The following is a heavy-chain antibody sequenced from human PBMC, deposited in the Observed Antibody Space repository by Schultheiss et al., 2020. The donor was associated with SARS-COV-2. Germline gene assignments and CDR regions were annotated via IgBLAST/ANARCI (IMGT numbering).Heavy chain of an antibody. V-gene: IGHV1-58*01. CDR3: ARDLEMATIMDAFDI. CDR1: GFTFSTSA. J-gene: IGHJ3*02. D-gene: IGHD5-24*01. CDR2: IVVGTGHT. Sequence: SVKVSCKASGFTFSTSAVQWVRQARGQRLEWIGWIVVGTGHTNYAQKFQGRVTITADESTSTAYMELSSLRSDDTAVYYCARDLEMATIMDAFDIWGQGTMVTVSS.